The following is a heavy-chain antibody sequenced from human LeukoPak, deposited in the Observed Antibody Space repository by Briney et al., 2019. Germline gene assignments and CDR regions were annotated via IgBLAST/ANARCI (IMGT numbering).Heavy chain of an antibody. V-gene: IGHV3-23*01. CDR2: ISGSGGST. J-gene: IGHJ4*02. D-gene: IGHD5-12*01. Sequence: GGSLRLSCAASGFTFSSYAMSWVRQAPGKGLEWVPAISGSGGSTYYADSVKGRFTISRDNSKNTLYLQMNSLRAEDTAVYYCAKFLRIGYDNFDYWGQGTLVTVSS. CDR3: AKFLRIGYDNFDY. CDR1: GFTFSSYA.